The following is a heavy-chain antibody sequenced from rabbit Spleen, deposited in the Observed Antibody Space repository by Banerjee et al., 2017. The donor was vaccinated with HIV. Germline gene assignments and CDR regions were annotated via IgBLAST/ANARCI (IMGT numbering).Heavy chain of an antibody. CDR2: INASTGKP. CDR3: ARDLVGAVGWNFDL. V-gene: IGHV1S45*01. Sequence: QEQLVESGGGLVQPEGSLTLTCKASGFSFSDRDVMCWVRQAPGKGLQWIACINASTGKPVYATWASGRFTISRTSSTTVTLHMTSLTAADRATYFCARDLVGAVGWNFDLWGQGTLVTVS. D-gene: IGHD3-3*01. J-gene: IGHJ4*01. CDR1: GFSFSDRDV.